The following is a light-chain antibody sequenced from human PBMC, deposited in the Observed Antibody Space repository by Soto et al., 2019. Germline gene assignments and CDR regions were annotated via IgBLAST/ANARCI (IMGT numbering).Light chain of an antibody. V-gene: IGLV2-23*02. CDR1: SSDVGSYNL. J-gene: IGLJ1*01. CDR3: CSYAGSSTYV. CDR2: EVS. Sequence: QSVLTQPASVCGSPGQSITISYTGTSSDVGSYNLVSWYQQHPGKAPKLMIYEVSKRPSGVSNRFSGSKSGNTASLTISGLQAEDEADYYCCSYAGSSTYVFGTGTKVTV.